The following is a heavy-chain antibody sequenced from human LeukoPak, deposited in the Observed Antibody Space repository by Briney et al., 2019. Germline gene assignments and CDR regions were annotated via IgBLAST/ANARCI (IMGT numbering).Heavy chain of an antibody. D-gene: IGHD3-9*01. CDR3: ARRGRDYDILTSHYYYGMDV. Sequence: PSETLSLTCTVSGGSISSYYWSWIRQPPGKGLEWIGYIYYSGSTNYNPSLKSRVTISVDTSKNQFSLKLISVTAADTAVYYCARRGRDYDILTSHYYYGMDVWGQGTTVTVSS. V-gene: IGHV4-59*01. CDR1: GGSISSYY. J-gene: IGHJ6*02. CDR2: IYYSGST.